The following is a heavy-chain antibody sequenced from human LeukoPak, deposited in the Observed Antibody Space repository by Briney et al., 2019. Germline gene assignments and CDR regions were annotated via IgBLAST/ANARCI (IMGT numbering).Heavy chain of an antibody. Sequence: PGGSLRLSCAASGFSFDDYAMHWVRQAPGKGLEWVSLITWDGGNTYYADSVKGRFTISRDNSKNSLYLQMNSLRAEDTALYYCAKGLALLWFGELSGGFDYWGQGTLVTVSS. CDR1: GFSFDDYA. D-gene: IGHD3-10*01. CDR2: ITWDGGNT. J-gene: IGHJ4*02. CDR3: AKGLALLWFGELSGGFDY. V-gene: IGHV3-43D*03.